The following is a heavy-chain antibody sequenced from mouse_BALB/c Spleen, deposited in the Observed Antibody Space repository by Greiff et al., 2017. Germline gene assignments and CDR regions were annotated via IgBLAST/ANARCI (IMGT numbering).Heavy chain of an antibody. D-gene: IGHD2-4*01. J-gene: IGHJ4*01. Sequence: EVQLVESGGGLVQPGGSRKLSCAASGFTFSDYGMAWVRQAPGKGPEWVAFISNLAYSIYYADTVTGRFTISRENAKNTLYLEMSSLRSEDTAMYYCARVEDYDFYAMDYWGQGTSVTVSS. V-gene: IGHV5-15*02. CDR2: ISNLAYSI. CDR1: GFTFSDYG. CDR3: ARVEDYDFYAMDY.